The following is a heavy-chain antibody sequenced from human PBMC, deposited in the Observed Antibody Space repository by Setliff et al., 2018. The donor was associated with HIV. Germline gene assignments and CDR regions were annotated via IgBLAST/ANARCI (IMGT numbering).Heavy chain of an antibody. J-gene: IGHJ4*02. V-gene: IGHV4-59*10. Sequence: SETLSLTCAVYGGSFSGYYWSWIRQPAGKGLEWIGQTYSSGSTKCNPSLKSRVTISVDTSKNQFSLTLSSVTAADTAMYYCATYAGNGGGKGYWGQGTLVTVSS. CDR2: TYSSGST. D-gene: IGHD2-21*01. CDR1: GGSFSGYY. CDR3: ATYAGNGGGKGY.